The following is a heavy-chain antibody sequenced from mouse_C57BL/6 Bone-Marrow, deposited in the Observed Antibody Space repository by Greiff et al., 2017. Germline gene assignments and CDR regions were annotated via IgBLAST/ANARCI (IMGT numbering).Heavy chain of an antibody. CDR3: ARYYGSHWYFDV. CDR2: INPNNGGT. Sequence: EVKLQQSGPELVKPGASVKISCKASGYTFTDYYMNWVKQSHGKSLEWIGDINPNNGGTSYNQKFKGKATLTVDKSSSTAYMERRSLTSEDSAVYYCARYYGSHWYFDVWGTGT. J-gene: IGHJ1*03. V-gene: IGHV1-26*01. CDR1: GYTFTDYY. D-gene: IGHD1-1*01.